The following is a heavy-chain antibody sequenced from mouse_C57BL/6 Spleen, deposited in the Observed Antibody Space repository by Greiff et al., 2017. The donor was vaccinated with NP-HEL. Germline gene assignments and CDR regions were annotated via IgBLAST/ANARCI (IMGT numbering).Heavy chain of an antibody. V-gene: IGHV14-2*01. CDR2: IDPEDGET. CDR3: ARIYYYGSSLDY. J-gene: IGHJ2*01. CDR1: GFNIKDYY. Sequence: EVQLVESGAELVKPGASVKLSCTASGFNIKDYYMHWVKQRTEQGLEWIGRIDPEDGETKYAPKFQGKATLTADTASNPAYLQLSSLTSEDSAVYYCARIYYYGSSLDYWGKGTTLTVSS. D-gene: IGHD1-1*01.